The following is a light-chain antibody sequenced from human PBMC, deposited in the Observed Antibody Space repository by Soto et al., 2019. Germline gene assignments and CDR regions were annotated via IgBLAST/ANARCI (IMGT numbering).Light chain of an antibody. CDR1: LTVSDNY. CDR3: QQYSKSPLT. Sequence: EIVLTQSPGTLSLSPGERATLSCRSSLTVSDNYLAWYQQKAGQVPRLVIYGASSRATGIPDRFSASGSGTDFTLTISRLEPEDFAVYYCQQYSKSPLTVGQGTKVDIK. J-gene: IGKJ1*01. CDR2: GAS. V-gene: IGKV3-20*01.